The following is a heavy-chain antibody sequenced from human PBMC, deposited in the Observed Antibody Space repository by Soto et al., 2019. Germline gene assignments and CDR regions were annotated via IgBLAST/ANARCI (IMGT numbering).Heavy chain of an antibody. J-gene: IGHJ5*02. V-gene: IGHV3-53*01. CDR2: MHSDVTT. Sequence: GGSLRLSCAASGFSVTANSVSWVRQAPGKGLEWVSVMHSDVTTYYADSVKGRFIISRDNSKNTLYLQMSNLRGEDTARYFCARQLSGSWYNWFDPWGQGTLVTVSS. CDR1: GFSVTANS. CDR3: ARQLSGSWYNWFDP. D-gene: IGHD6-13*01.